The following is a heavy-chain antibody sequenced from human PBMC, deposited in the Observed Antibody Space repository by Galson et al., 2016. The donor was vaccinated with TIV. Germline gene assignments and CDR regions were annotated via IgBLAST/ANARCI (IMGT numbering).Heavy chain of an antibody. J-gene: IGHJ3*02. Sequence: SVKVSCKASGYTFTGYYIHWVRQAPGQGLEWMGWINPNNGDTRHAQKVQGRVTLTTDTSTGTAYMELRSLRSDDTALYYCARDRNSISAVVLEDDAFDIWSQGTMVTVSA. CDR2: INPNNGDT. CDR1: GYTFTGYY. D-gene: IGHD3-3*01. V-gene: IGHV1-18*04. CDR3: ARDRNSISAVVLEDDAFDI.